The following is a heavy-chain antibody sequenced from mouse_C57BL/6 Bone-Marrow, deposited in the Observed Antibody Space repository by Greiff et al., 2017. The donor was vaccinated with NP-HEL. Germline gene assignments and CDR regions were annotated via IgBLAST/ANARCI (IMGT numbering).Heavy chain of an antibody. CDR2: IDPNSGGT. Sequence: QVQLQQPGAELVKPGASVKLSCKASGYTFTSYWMHWVKQRPGRGIEWIGRIDPNSGGTKYNEKFKSKATLTVDKPSSTAYMQLSSLTSDDSAVYYCARCPGYWYFDVWGTGTTVTVSS. J-gene: IGHJ1*03. CDR1: GYTFTSYW. V-gene: IGHV1-72*01. CDR3: ARCPGYWYFDV. D-gene: IGHD4-1*01.